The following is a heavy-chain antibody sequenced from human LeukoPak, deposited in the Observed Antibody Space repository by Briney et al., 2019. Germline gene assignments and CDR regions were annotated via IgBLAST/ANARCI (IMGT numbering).Heavy chain of an antibody. CDR1: GGSFSGYY. Sequence: PSETLSLTCAVYGGSFSGYYWSWIRQPPGKGLEWIGEINHSGSTNYNPSLKSRVTISVDTSKNQFSLKLSSVTAADTAVYYCARPYDSSGWYYFDYWGQGTLVTVSS. CDR3: ARPYDSSGWYYFDY. CDR2: INHSGST. V-gene: IGHV4-34*01. D-gene: IGHD6-19*01. J-gene: IGHJ4*02.